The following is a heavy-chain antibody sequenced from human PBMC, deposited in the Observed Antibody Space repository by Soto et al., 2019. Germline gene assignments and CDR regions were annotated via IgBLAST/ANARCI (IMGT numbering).Heavy chain of an antibody. CDR1: GFTFSSDW. CDR3: AKGQPERHFGFDY. D-gene: IGHD1-1*01. CDR2: LDDSGNST. Sequence: GGSLRLSCAASGFTFSSDWMHWVRQAPGKGLEWVSGLDDSGNSTYYTNSVRGRFTISRDNSKNTLYLQMNSLRAEDTAVYYCAKGQPERHFGFDYWGQGSLVTVSS. V-gene: IGHV3-23*01. J-gene: IGHJ4*02.